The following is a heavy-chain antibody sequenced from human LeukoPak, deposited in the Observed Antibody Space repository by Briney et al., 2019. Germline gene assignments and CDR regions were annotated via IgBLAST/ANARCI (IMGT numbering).Heavy chain of an antibody. CDR1: GFTFSSYG. CDR2: IRYDGSNK. V-gene: IGHV3-30*02. Sequence: GGSLILSCAASGFTFSSYGMHWVRQAPGKGLEWVAFIRYDGSNKYYADSVKGRFTISRDNSKNTLYLQMNSLRAEDTAVYYCAKGSRITIFGVVPIDYWGQGTLVTVSS. J-gene: IGHJ4*02. CDR3: AKGSRITIFGVVPIDY. D-gene: IGHD3-3*01.